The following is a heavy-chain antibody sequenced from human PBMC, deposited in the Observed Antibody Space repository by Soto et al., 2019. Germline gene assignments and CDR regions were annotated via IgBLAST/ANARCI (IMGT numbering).Heavy chain of an antibody. Sequence: AAEKVSCKASGYTFSNCGITWVRQAPGQGLEKGETIYAQKFQGRVTMTEDSPADTPYMQLRSLRSEDTAVYYCAIEVGHSNQFDLWRQGTMVTVSS. CDR3: AIEVGHSNQFDL. J-gene: IGHJ5*02. CDR1: GYTFSNCG. D-gene: IGHD5-18*01. CDR2: KGET. V-gene: IGHV1-18*01.